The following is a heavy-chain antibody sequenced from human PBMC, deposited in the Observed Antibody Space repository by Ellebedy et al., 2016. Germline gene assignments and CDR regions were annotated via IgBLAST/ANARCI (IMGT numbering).Heavy chain of an antibody. D-gene: IGHD5-24*01. J-gene: IGHJ4*02. CDR3: ARGESRDGYNYGVDY. Sequence: GESLKISXAASGFTFSSYSMNWVRKAPGKGLEWVSSISSSSSYIYYADSVKGRFTISRDNAKNTLYLQMNSLRAEDTAVYYCARGESRDGYNYGVDYWGQGTLVTVSS. CDR1: GFTFSSYS. V-gene: IGHV3-21*01. CDR2: ISSSSSYI.